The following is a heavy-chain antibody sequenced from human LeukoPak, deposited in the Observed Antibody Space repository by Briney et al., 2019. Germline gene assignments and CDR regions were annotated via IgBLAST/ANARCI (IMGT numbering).Heavy chain of an antibody. J-gene: IGHJ4*02. CDR2: INQDGSEK. CDR1: GFTLSSYW. Sequence: GGSLRLSCAASGFTLSSYWMSWVRQAPGKGLEWVANINQDGSEKSYVDSVKGRFTISRDNAKDSLFLQMNSLRAEDTAVYYCARINSSSSPHFDYWGQGTLVTVSS. CDR3: ARINSSSSPHFDY. D-gene: IGHD6-6*01. V-gene: IGHV3-7*01.